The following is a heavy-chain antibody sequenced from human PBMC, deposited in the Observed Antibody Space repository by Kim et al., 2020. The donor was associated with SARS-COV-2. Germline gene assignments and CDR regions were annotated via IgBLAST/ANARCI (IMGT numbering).Heavy chain of an antibody. V-gene: IGHV4-34*01. CDR1: GGSFSGYY. CDR3: ARGPLRKIVVVTLDY. Sequence: SETLSLTCAVYGGSFSGYYWSWIRQPPGKGLEWIGEINHSGSTTYNPSLKSRVTISVDTSKNQFSLKLSSVTAADTAVYYCARGPLRKIVVVTLDYWGQGTLVTVSS. CDR2: INHSGST. J-gene: IGHJ4*02. D-gene: IGHD3-22*01.